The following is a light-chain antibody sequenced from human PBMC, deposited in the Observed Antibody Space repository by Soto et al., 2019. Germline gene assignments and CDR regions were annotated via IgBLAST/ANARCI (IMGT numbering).Light chain of an antibody. CDR3: QQYFSYPLT. CDR1: QGISSH. V-gene: IGKV1-8*01. CDR2: TAS. J-gene: IGKJ4*01. Sequence: AIRMTQSPSSFSASTGDRVTITCRASQGISSHLAWYQLKPGKPPRLLIYTASYLESGVPSRFSGSGSGTDFTLTISSLQSEDFAVYYCQQYFSYPLTFGGGTKVEIK.